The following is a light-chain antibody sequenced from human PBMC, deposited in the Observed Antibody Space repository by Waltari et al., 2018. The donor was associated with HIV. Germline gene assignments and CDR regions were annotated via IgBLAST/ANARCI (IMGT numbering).Light chain of an antibody. CDR2: GDS. CDR1: KLASYS. Sequence: SYQMTQPPSLSLAPRQTATVTCAGAKLASYSVHWYQQTPGQASVLVVYGDSERPSGIPERFAGSNSDNTATLTISRVAAGDEAAYYCQVWDTFSDRYVFGAGTEVTVL. J-gene: IGLJ1*01. CDR3: QVWDTFSDRYV. V-gene: IGLV3-21*02.